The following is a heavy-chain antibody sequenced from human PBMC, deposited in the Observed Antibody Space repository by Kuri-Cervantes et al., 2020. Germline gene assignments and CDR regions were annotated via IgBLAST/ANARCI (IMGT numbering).Heavy chain of an antibody. V-gene: IGHV3-30*18. D-gene: IGHD3-10*01. CDR2: ISYDGSNK. Sequence: GESLKISCAASGFTFSSYGMHWVRQAPGKGLEWVAVISYDGSNKYYADSVKGRFTISRDNSKNTLYLQMNSLRAEDTAVYYCAKDNGSGSYGFGNDAFDIWGQGTMVTVSS. CDR3: AKDNGSGSYGFGNDAFDI. CDR1: GFTFSSYG. J-gene: IGHJ3*02.